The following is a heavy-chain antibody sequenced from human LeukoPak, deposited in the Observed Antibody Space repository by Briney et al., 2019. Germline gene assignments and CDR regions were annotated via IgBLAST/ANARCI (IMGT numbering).Heavy chain of an antibody. Sequence: TGGSLRLSCAASGFTFSSYGMHWVRRAPGKGLEWVAVIWYDGSNKYYADSVKGRFTISRDNSKNTLYLQMNSLRAEDTAVYYCAREPIAVAGTVYYYYYGMGVWGQGSTVTVSS. V-gene: IGHV3-33*01. J-gene: IGHJ6*02. CDR2: IWYDGSNK. CDR1: GFTFSSYG. D-gene: IGHD6-19*01. CDR3: AREPIAVAGTVYYYYYGMGV.